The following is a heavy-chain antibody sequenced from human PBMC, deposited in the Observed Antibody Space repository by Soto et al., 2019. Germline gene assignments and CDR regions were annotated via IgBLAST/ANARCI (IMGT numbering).Heavy chain of an antibody. CDR1: GGSIRSYY. V-gene: IGHV4-59*01. CDR3: ARISSVDPYGSRLLAYGMDV. CDR2: FYHSGNS. Sequence: SETLSLTCSVSGGSIRSYYWSWIRQSPEKGLEWIGYFYHSGNSNYNPSLKSRVTISVDTSKNQLSLSLRSVTAADTAVYFCARISSVDPYGSRLLAYGMDVWGQGTTVTVSS. D-gene: IGHD3-10*01. J-gene: IGHJ6*02.